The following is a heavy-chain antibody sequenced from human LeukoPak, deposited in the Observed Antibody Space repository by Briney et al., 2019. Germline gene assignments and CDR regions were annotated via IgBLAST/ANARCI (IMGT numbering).Heavy chain of an antibody. J-gene: IGHJ5*02. CDR1: RFSFSNYE. Sequence: GGSLRLSCAASRFSFSNYEMNWVRQAQGKGLEWISYITASSTTIYYADSVKGRFTISRDNAKNSLYLQMNGLRGEDTAVYYCAKGPGARGHFNWFDPWGQGTLVTVSS. D-gene: IGHD5-12*01. CDR2: ITASSTTI. CDR3: AKGPGARGHFNWFDP. V-gene: IGHV3-48*03.